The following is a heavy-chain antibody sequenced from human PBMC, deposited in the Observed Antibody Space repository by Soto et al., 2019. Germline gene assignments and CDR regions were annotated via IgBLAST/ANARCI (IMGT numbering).Heavy chain of an antibody. Sequence: QVQLVQSGAEEKKPGASVKVSCKASGYTFTNYAMHWVRQAPGQRLEWMGRINAGNGNTKYSQKFQGRVTINRDTSARTAYIELSRLRSEDTAAYYCARGFPLWFDHGGQGTLVTVSS. D-gene: IGHD3-16*02. CDR1: GYTFTNYA. J-gene: IGHJ5*02. V-gene: IGHV1-3*05. CDR3: ARGFPLWFDH. CDR2: INAGNGNT.